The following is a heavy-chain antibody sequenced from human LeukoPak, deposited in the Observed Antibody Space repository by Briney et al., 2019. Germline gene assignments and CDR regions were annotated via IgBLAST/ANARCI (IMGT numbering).Heavy chain of an antibody. CDR2: TYYSGSI. CDR3: ARQSSGIDY. CDR1: GGSISSTSYH. Sequence: PSETLSLTCTVSGGSISSTSYHWGWIRQPPGKGLGWIGNTYYSGSIYYNPSLKSRVFISVGTSKNHFSLILSSVTAADTAVYYCARQSSGIDYWGQGTLVTVSS. D-gene: IGHD6-19*01. J-gene: IGHJ4*02. V-gene: IGHV4-39*01.